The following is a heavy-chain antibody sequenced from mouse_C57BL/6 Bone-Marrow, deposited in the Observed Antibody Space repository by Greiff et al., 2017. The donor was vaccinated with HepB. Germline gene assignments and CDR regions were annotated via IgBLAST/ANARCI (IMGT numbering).Heavy chain of an antibody. CDR2: ISSGSSTI. V-gene: IGHV5-17*01. Sequence: DVKLVESGGGLVKPGGSLKLSCAASGFTFSDYGMHWVRQAPEKGLEWVAYISSGSSTIYYADTVKGRFTISRDNAKNTLFLQMTSLRSEDTAMYYCARPTGPYYFDYWGQGTTLTVSS. D-gene: IGHD4-1*02. CDR3: ARPTGPYYFDY. J-gene: IGHJ2*01. CDR1: GFTFSDYG.